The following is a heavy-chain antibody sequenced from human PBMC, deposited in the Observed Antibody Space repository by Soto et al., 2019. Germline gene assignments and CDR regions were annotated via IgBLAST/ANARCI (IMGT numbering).Heavy chain of an antibody. J-gene: IGHJ4*02. D-gene: IGHD3-10*01. CDR2: IYYSGST. V-gene: IGHV4-31*03. Sequence: SETLSLTCTVSGGSISSGGYYWSWIRQHPGKGLEWIGYIYYSGSTYYNPSLKSRVTISVDTSKNQFSLKLSSVTAADTAVYYCARDGAGPCGSGSYSYFDYWGQGTLVTVSS. CDR1: GGSISSGGYY. CDR3: ARDGAGPCGSGSYSYFDY.